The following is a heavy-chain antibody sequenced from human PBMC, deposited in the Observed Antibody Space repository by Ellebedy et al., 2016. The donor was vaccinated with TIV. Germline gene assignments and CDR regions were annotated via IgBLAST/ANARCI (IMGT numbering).Heavy chain of an antibody. CDR3: ATMVRGVDWYFDL. Sequence: ASVKVSCKASGYTFSSYGISWARQPPGQGLEWMGWISAYNGNTNYAQKLQGRVTMTTDTSTSTAYMELRSLRSDDTAVYYCATMVRGVDWYFDLWGRGTLVTVSS. D-gene: IGHD3-10*01. V-gene: IGHV1-18*01. J-gene: IGHJ2*01. CDR1: GYTFSSYG. CDR2: ISAYNGNT.